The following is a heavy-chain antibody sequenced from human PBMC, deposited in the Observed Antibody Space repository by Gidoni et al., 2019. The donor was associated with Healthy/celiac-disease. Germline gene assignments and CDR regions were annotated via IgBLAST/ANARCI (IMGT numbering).Heavy chain of an antibody. CDR2: ISWNSGSR. Sequence: DVQMLESVGGLVQPGRSLRLSCAASGFTFDDYAMHWVRQAPGKGLEWVSGISWNSGSRGYADAVKGRFTISRDNAKNSLYLQMNSLRAEDTDLYYCAKELGYWGQGNLVTVSS. J-gene: IGHJ4*02. CDR3: AKELGY. V-gene: IGHV3-9*01. CDR1: GFTFDDYA.